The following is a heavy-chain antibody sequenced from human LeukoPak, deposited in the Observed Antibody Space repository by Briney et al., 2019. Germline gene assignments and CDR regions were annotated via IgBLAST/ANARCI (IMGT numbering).Heavy chain of an antibody. CDR3: AKDVLSSTSCADY. CDR2: ISGSGGST. V-gene: IGHV3-23*01. CDR1: GFTFSNAW. Sequence: GSLRLSCAASGFTFSNAWMSWVRQAPGKGLEWVSAISGSGGSTYYADSVKGRFTISRDNSKNTLYLQMNSLRAEDTVVYYCAKDVLSSTSCADYWGQGTLVTVSS. D-gene: IGHD2-2*01. J-gene: IGHJ4*02.